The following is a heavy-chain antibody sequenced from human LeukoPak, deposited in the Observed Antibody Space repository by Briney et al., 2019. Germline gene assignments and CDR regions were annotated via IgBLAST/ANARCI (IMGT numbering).Heavy chain of an antibody. V-gene: IGHV3-21*04. CDR3: AKSDRGDSSGYCHY. Sequence: GGSLRLSCAASGFTFSSYSMNWVRQAPGKGLEWVSSISSSSSYIYYADSVKGRFTISRDNSKNTLYLQMNSLRAEDTAVYYCAKSDRGDSSGYCHYWGQGALVTVSS. D-gene: IGHD3-22*01. CDR2: ISSSSSYI. J-gene: IGHJ4*02. CDR1: GFTFSSYS.